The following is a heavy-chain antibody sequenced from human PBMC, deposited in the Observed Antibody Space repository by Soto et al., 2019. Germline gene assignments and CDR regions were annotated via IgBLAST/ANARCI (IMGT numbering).Heavy chain of an antibody. D-gene: IGHD5-18*01. CDR3: TTPTRGYSYGYDY. J-gene: IGHJ4*02. CDR1: GFTFSNAW. V-gene: IGHV3-15*07. CDR2: IKSKTDGGTT. Sequence: PGGSLRLSCAASGFTFSNAWMNWVRQAPGKGLEWVGRIKSKTDGGTTDYAAPVKGRFTISRDVSKNTLYLQMNSLKTEDTAVYYCTTPTRGYSYGYDYWGQGTLVTVSS.